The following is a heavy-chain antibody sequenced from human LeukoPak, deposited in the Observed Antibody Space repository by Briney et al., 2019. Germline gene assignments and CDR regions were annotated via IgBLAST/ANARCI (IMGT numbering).Heavy chain of an antibody. V-gene: IGHV3-23*01. J-gene: IGHJ3*02. CDR2: ISGSGGST. Sequence: GGSLRLSCAASGFTFSGSAMSWVRQAPGKGLEWVSAISGSGGSTYYADSVKGRFTISRDNSKNTLYLQMNSLRAEDTAVYYCAKQAPTARGIWSGSVGYPFDIWGQGTMVTVSS. CDR1: GFTFSGSA. D-gene: IGHD3-3*01. CDR3: AKQAPTARGIWSGSVGYPFDI.